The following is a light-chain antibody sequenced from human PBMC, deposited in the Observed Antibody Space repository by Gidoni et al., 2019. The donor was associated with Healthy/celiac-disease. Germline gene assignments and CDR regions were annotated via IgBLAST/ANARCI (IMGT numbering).Light chain of an antibody. Sequence: EIVLTQSPATLSLSPGERATLSCRASQSVSSYLAWYQQKPGQAPRLLIYDASNRATGIPARFSGSGSGTDFTLTISSLEPEDCAVYYCQQRSNWPLVTFGGGTKVEIK. V-gene: IGKV3-11*01. CDR3: QQRSNWPLVT. J-gene: IGKJ4*01. CDR1: QSVSSY. CDR2: DAS.